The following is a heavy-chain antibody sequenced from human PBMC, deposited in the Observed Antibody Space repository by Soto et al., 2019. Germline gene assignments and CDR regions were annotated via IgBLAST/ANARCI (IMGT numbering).Heavy chain of an antibody. CDR1: GYTFTSYD. J-gene: IGHJ5*02. D-gene: IGHD3-9*01. Sequence: GASVKVSCKASGYTFTSYDINWVRQATGQGLEWMGWMNPNSGNTGYAQKFQGRVTMTRNTSISTAYMELSSLRSEDTAVYYCARGRAVLRHFDWLLSPSGWFDPWGQGTLVTVSS. CDR3: ARGRAVLRHFDWLLSPSGWFDP. CDR2: MNPNSGNT. V-gene: IGHV1-8*01.